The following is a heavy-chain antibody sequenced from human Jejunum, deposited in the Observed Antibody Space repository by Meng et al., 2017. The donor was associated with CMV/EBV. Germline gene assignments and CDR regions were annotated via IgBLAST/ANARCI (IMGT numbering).Heavy chain of an antibody. J-gene: IGHJ4*01. CDR1: TNDA. CDR2: INTNTGNP. D-gene: IGHD2-2*02. V-gene: IGHV7-4-1*02. Sequence: TNDAMNWMRQAPGQGLEWMGWINTNTGNPTYAQGFTGQFVFSLDTSVSTTYLQISSLKAEDTAVYYCARGGRECSSTSCYIDYLDYWGQEPWSPSPQ. CDR3: ARGGRECSSTSCYIDYLDY.